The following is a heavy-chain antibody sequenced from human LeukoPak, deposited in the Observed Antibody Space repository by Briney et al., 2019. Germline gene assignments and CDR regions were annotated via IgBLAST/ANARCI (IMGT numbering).Heavy chain of an antibody. CDR3: ARCAAMDDDYFDY. J-gene: IGHJ4*02. D-gene: IGHD5-18*01. Sequence: SETLSLTCTLSGGSISSRYWSWIRQPPGKGLEWIGSIYYSGSTNYNPSLRSRVTMSVDTSKDQVSLNLRSVTAADTAVYYCARCAAMDDDYFDYWGRGILVTVSS. CDR2: IYYSGST. CDR1: GGSISSRY. V-gene: IGHV4-59*11.